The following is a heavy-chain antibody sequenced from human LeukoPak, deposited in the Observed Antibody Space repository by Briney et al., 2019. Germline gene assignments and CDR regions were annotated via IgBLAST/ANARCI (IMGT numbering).Heavy chain of an antibody. CDR2: MYYSGSI. V-gene: IGHV4-59*01. CDR1: GGSISSFY. Sequence: PSETLSLTCTVSGGSISSFYWSWIRQPPGKGLEWIASMYYSGSINYNPSLKSRVTISVDTSKNQFSLKLSSVTAADTAAYYCAREWAAADTNWFDPWGQGTLVTVSS. D-gene: IGHD6-13*01. J-gene: IGHJ5*02. CDR3: AREWAAADTNWFDP.